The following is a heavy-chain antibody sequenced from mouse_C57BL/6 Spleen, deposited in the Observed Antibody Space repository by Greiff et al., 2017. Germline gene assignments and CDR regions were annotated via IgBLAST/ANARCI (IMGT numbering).Heavy chain of an antibody. CDR2: IISGGSYT. Sequence: DVMLVESGGDLVKPGGSLKLSCAASGFSFSSYGLSWVRQTPDKRLEWVATIISGGSYTYYPASVKGRFTIARDHTKNTLYLQMSRLKSEDTAMYYCARRIYDGYPAWFAYWGQGTLVTVSA. D-gene: IGHD2-3*01. CDR1: GFSFSSYG. V-gene: IGHV5-6*02. CDR3: ARRIYDGYPAWFAY. J-gene: IGHJ3*01.